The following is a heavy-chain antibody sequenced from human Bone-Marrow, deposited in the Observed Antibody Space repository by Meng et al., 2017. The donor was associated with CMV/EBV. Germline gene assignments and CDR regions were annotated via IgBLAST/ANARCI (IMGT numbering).Heavy chain of an antibody. J-gene: IGHJ4*02. CDR3: ARGGNYFDY. CDR2: ISYDGSNK. Sequence: GESLKISCAASGFTFSSYAMHWVRQAPGKGLEWVAVISYDGSNKYYADSVKDRFTISRDNSKNTLYLQMNSLRAEDTAVYYCARGGNYFDYWGQGTLVTFSS. CDR1: GFTFSSYA. V-gene: IGHV3-30-3*01.